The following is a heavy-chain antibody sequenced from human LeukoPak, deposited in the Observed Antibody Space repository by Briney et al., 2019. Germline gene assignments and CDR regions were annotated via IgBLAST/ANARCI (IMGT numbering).Heavy chain of an antibody. Sequence: SETLSLTCAVYGGSFSGYCWSWIRQPPGKGLEWIGEINHSGSTNYNPSLKSRVTISVDTSKNQFSLKLSSVTAADTAVYYCARDGFGYSYYYYGMDVWGQGTTVTVSS. J-gene: IGHJ6*02. CDR3: ARDGFGYSYYYYGMDV. CDR1: GGSFSGYC. CDR2: INHSGST. D-gene: IGHD3-16*01. V-gene: IGHV4-34*01.